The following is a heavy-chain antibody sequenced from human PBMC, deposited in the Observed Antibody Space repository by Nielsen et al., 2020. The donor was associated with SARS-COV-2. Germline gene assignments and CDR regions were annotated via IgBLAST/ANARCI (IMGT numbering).Heavy chain of an antibody. Sequence: GGSLRLSCSASGFTFSSYAMHWVRQAPGKGLEYVSAISSNGGSTYYADSVKGRFTISRDNSKNTLYLQMSSLRAEDTAVYYCAKRDSTSYYYYGMDVWGQGPTVTVSS. CDR2: ISSNGGST. V-gene: IGHV3-64D*06. J-gene: IGHJ6*02. CDR3: AKRDSTSYYYYGMDV. CDR1: GFTFSSYA. D-gene: IGHD6-13*01.